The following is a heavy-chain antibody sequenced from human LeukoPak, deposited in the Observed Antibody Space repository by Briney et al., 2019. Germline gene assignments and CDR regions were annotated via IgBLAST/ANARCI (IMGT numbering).Heavy chain of an antibody. D-gene: IGHD3-22*01. Sequence: GGSLRLSCAASGFSFGTYGMHWVRQAPGKGLEWVAVISYDGSNKYYADSVRGRFTISRDNSKNTLYLQMNSLRAEDTAVYYCARPYYYDTSGYSGRGYSQYWGQGTLVTASS. V-gene: IGHV3-30*03. CDR3: ARPYYYDTSGYSGRGYSQY. J-gene: IGHJ1*01. CDR1: GFSFGTYG. CDR2: ISYDGSNK.